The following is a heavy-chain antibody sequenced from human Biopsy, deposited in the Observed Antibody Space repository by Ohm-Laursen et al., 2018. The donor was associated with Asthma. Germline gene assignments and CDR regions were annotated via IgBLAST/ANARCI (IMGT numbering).Heavy chain of an antibody. V-gene: IGHV3-30*18. J-gene: IGHJ6*02. CDR3: AKDVVWCRELGGMDA. CDR1: GSMFRSFG. Sequence: SLRLSCTATGSMFRSFGMHWVRQGPGKGMEREAVIYFDGSNRNSEDSVRGRFTITRENSKNTLYLLMNSRRTGDTAVYYCAKDVVWCRELGGMDAWGQGTTVSVSS. D-gene: IGHD3-10*01. CDR2: IYFDGSNR.